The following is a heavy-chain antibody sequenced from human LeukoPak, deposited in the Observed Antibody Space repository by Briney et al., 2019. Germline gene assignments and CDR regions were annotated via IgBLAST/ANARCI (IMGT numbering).Heavy chain of an antibody. Sequence: GSVKVSCQGPGYTFSEYYIQWVGQAPGQGLEWMGWINPKSGGTNYAQKFQGRVTMTRDTSISTAYMELSRLRSDDTAVYYCARGPSSHIVVVVAATDGAFDIWGQGTMVTVSS. J-gene: IGHJ3*02. CDR3: ARGPSSHIVVVVAATDGAFDI. V-gene: IGHV1-2*02. CDR2: INPKSGGT. D-gene: IGHD2-15*01. CDR1: GYTFSEYY.